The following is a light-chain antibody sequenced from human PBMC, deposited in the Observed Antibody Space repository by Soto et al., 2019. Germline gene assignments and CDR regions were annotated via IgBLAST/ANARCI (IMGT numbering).Light chain of an antibody. CDR2: AAS. Sequence: DIQMTQSPSSLSASVGGSVTITCRASQNIRTYVNWYQQKPGKAPKLLISAASSLQSGVPSRFSGSGSGTNFIFTISGPQPEDFATYYCQLSDSSLTFGQGTKVDI. CDR3: QLSDSSLT. V-gene: IGKV1-39*01. CDR1: QNIRTY. J-gene: IGKJ1*01.